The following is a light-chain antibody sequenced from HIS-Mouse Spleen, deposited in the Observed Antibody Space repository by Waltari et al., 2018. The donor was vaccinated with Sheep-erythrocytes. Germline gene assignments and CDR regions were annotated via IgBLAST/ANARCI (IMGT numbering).Light chain of an antibody. CDR1: SSDVGSYNL. J-gene: IGLJ3*02. CDR3: CSYAGSSTPWV. CDR2: EGS. V-gene: IGLV2-23*01. Sequence: QSALTQPASVSGSPGQSITISCTGTSSDVGSYNLVSWYQQHPGKAPKLMIYEGSKRPSGVSNRVSGSKPGNTAYLTISGLQAEDEADYYCCSYAGSSTPWVFGGGTKLTVL.